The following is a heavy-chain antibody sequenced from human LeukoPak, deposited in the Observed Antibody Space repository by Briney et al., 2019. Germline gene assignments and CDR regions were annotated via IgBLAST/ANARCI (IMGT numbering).Heavy chain of an antibody. D-gene: IGHD3-16*02. Sequence: SVKVSCKASGGTLSSYAISWVRQAPGQGLEWMGGIIPIFGTANYAQKFQGRVTITTDESTSTAYMELSSLRSEDTAVYYCATEREGWGSYRPYYFDYWGQGTLVTVSS. V-gene: IGHV1-69*05. CDR3: ATEREGWGSYRPYYFDY. CDR1: GGTLSSYA. J-gene: IGHJ4*02. CDR2: IIPIFGTA.